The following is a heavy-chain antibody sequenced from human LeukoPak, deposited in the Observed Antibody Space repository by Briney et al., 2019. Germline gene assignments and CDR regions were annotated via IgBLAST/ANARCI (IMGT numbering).Heavy chain of an antibody. D-gene: IGHD5-12*01. Sequence: GGSLRLSCAASGFTFSDYYMSWIRQAPGKGLEWVSYIASSSSYTKYADSVKGRFTISRDNAKNSLYLQMNSLRDEDTAVYYCARAIEATRRSTGTCNYFDYWGQGTLVTVSS. CDR2: IASSSSYT. CDR1: GFTFSDYY. V-gene: IGHV3-11*06. CDR3: ARAIEATRRSTGTCNYFDY. J-gene: IGHJ4*02.